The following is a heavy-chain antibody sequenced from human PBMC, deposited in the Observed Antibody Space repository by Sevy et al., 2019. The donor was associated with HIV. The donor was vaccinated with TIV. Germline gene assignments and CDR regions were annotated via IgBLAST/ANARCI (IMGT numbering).Heavy chain of an antibody. J-gene: IGHJ3*02. D-gene: IGHD1-26*01. CDR2: LSGGGGST. V-gene: IGHV3-23*01. CDR1: GFTFISYA. CDR3: AKDRIWELGDTFDI. Sequence: GGSLRLSCAASGFTFISYAMNWVRQAPGKGLQWVSGLSGGGGSTYYADSVKGRFAISRDNSKNTLYLQMNSLRAEDTAVYYCAKDRIWELGDTFDIWGQGTMVTVSS.